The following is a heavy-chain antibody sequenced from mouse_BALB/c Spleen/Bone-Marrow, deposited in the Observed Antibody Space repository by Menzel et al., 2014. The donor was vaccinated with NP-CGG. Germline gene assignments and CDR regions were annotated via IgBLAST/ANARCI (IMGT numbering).Heavy chain of an antibody. D-gene: IGHD4-1*01. V-gene: IGHV1S81*02. Sequence: QAQLQQSGAELVKPGVSVKLSCKASGYTFTNYYMYWVKQRPGQDLEWIGEINPSNGGTNFNEKFKSKATLTVDKSSSTAYMQLSSLTSEDSAVYYCTTLGRFAYWGQGTLVTVST. CDR3: TTLGRFAY. CDR1: GYTFTNYY. J-gene: IGHJ3*01. CDR2: INPSNGGT.